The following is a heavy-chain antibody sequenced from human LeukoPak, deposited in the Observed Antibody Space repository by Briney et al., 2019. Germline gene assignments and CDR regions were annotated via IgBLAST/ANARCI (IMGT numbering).Heavy chain of an antibody. V-gene: IGHV1-2*02. J-gene: IGHJ4*02. Sequence: ASVTVSCKTSGYSVSDYYMHWVRQAPGQGLAWMGWIRGDTGDTDSPQKFQGRVTMTRDTSTNTAYMELSRLRYDDTAMYFCARVRGNSCDYWGQGTLVTVSS. CDR3: ARVRGNSCDY. D-gene: IGHD3-10*01. CDR2: IRGDTGDT. CDR1: GYSVSDYY.